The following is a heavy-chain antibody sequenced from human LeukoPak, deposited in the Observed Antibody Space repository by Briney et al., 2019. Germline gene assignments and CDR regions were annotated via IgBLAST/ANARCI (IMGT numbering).Heavy chain of an antibody. J-gene: IGHJ4*02. CDR1: GFTVSSND. Sequence: GGSLRLSCAASGFTVSSNDMSWVRQAPGKGLEWVSVIYSGGSTYYADSVKGRFTISRDNSKNTLYLQMNSLRAEDTAVYYCARETTVTTAFDYWGQGTLVTVSS. V-gene: IGHV3-53*01. CDR2: IYSGGST. CDR3: ARETTVTTAFDY. D-gene: IGHD4-17*01.